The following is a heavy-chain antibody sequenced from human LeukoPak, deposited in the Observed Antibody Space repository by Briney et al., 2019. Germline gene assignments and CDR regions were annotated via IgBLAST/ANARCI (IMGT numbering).Heavy chain of an antibody. CDR3: ARAPITSPFYFDH. CDR2: INWSGGST. CDR1: GFGFGDHG. V-gene: IGHV3-20*04. Sequence: GGSLRLSCSASGFGFGDHGMSWVRQVPGKGLEWVSGINWSGGSTGYADPVRGRFTISRDNAKNSLYLQMDSLTAEDTALYYCARAPITSPFYFDHWGQGILVTVSS. D-gene: IGHD2-2*01. J-gene: IGHJ4*02.